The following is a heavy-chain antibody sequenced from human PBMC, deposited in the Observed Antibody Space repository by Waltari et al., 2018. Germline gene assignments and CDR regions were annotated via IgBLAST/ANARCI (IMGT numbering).Heavy chain of an antibody. J-gene: IGHJ3*02. V-gene: IGHV4-38-2*01. Sequence: QVQLQESGPGLVKPSETLSLTCAVSGYSISSGYYWGWIRQPPGKGLEWIGSIYHSGSTYYNPSLKSRVTISVDKSKNQFSLKLSSVTAADTAVYYCARQTWIQLWLYAFDIWGQGTMVTVSS. CDR1: GYSISSGYY. D-gene: IGHD5-18*01. CDR3: ARQTWIQLWLYAFDI. CDR2: IYHSGST.